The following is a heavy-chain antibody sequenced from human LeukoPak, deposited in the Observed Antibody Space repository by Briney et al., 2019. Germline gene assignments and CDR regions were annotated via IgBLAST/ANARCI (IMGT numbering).Heavy chain of an antibody. D-gene: IGHD3-22*01. CDR3: ARDHGGSSGYYSY. J-gene: IGHJ4*02. CDR1: GYSFTDHF. CDR2: ISAYNGNT. V-gene: IGHV1-18*04. Sequence: ASVKVSCKASGYSFTDHFLHWVRQAPGQGLEWMGWISAYNGNTNYAQKLQGRVTMTTDTSTSTAYMELRSLRSDDTAVYYCARDHGGSSGYYSYWGQGTLVTVSS.